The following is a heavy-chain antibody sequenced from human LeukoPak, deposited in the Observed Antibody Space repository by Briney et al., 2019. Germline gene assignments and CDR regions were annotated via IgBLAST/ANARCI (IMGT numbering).Heavy chain of an antibody. V-gene: IGHV1-69*13. CDR1: GGTFSSYA. CDR3: ARDSDSNYGMDV. J-gene: IGHJ6*02. Sequence: SVKVSCKASGGTFSSYAISWVRQAPGQGLEWMGGIIPIFGTANYAQKFQGRVTITADESTSTAYMELSSLRSEDTAVYYCARDSDSNYGMDVWGQGTTVTVSS. CDR2: IIPIFGTA. D-gene: IGHD2-21*01.